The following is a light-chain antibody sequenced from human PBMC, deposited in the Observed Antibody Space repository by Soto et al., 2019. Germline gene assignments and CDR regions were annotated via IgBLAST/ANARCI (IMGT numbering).Light chain of an antibody. V-gene: IGLV2-14*01. CDR3: SSYRTGGPFV. CDR1: CSDVGNCNY. CDR2: EVS. Sequence: QSALAQPPSASGSPGQSVTISCIGICSDVGNCNYVSWYQQHPGKAPKLLISEVSNRPSGVSHRFSGSKSGNTASLTISGLQAEDEADYYCSSYRTGGPFVFGTGTKVTVL. J-gene: IGLJ1*01.